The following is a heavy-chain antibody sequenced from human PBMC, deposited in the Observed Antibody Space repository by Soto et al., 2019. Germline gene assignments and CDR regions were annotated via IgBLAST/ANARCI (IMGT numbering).Heavy chain of an antibody. V-gene: IGHV1-2*02. CDR2: INPNSGGT. Sequence: ASVKVSCKSSGYTFTAYYVHWVRQAPGQGLEWMGWINPNSGGTNNAQKFQGRVTITRDTSASTAYMELSSLRSEDTAVYYCARDRERSRYYDSSGYDYWGQGTLVTVSS. CDR3: ARDRERSRYYDSSGYDY. CDR1: GYTFTAYY. J-gene: IGHJ4*02. D-gene: IGHD3-22*01.